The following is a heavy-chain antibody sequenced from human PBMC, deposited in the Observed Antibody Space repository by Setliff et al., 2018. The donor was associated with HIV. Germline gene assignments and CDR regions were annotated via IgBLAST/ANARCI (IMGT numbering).Heavy chain of an antibody. CDR3: AIGIGFCSGGSCWGI. CDR2: IIPIVDIA. J-gene: IGHJ3*02. V-gene: IGHV1-69*10. CDR1: GGTFSSYA. D-gene: IGHD2-15*01. Sequence: SVKVSCKASGGTFSSYAISWVRQAPGQGLEWMGGIIPIVDIAKYAQKFQDRVTITADKSTSTAFMELSSLRSEDTALYYCAIGIGFCSGGSCWGIWGQGTMVTVSS.